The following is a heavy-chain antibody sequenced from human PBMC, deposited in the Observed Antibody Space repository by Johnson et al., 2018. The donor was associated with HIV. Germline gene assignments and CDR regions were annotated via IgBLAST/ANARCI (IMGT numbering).Heavy chain of an antibody. J-gene: IGHJ3*02. V-gene: IGHV3-30*04. D-gene: IGHD2-8*01. CDR1: GFTFSSYA. CDR3: ERGSWSRWSDGKWYAFDI. Sequence: QVQLVESGGGVALPGGSLRLSCAASGFTFSSYAIHWVRQAPGKGLEWVAVISYDGSNKYYADSVKGRFTISRDNSKNTLYLQMNSLRAEDTTVYYCERGSWSRWSDGKWYAFDIWGRGTKVTVSS. CDR2: ISYDGSNK.